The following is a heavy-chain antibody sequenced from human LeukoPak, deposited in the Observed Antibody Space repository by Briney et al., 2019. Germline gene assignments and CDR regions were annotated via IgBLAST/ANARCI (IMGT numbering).Heavy chain of an antibody. D-gene: IGHD2-2*01. CDR3: AREQIVVVPAAISEWFDP. CDR1: GGSFSGYY. V-gene: IGHV4-34*01. CDR2: INHSGST. J-gene: IGHJ5*02. Sequence: SETLSLTCAVYGGSFSGYYWSWIRQPPGKGLEWIGEINHSGSTNYNPSLKSRVTISVDTSKNQFSLKLSSVTAADTAVYYCAREQIVVVPAAISEWFDPWGQGTLVTVSS.